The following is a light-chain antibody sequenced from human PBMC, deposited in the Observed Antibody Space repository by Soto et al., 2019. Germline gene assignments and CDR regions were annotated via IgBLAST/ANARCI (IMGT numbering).Light chain of an antibody. Sequence: EIVLTQSPGTLSLSPGERATLSCRASQSVSSSFLAWYQQKPGQAPSLLIYGASSMATGIPDRFSGSGSGTDFTLTISRLEPEAVVVYYCEQYGSSPLTFGGGTKVEIK. V-gene: IGKV3-20*01. CDR3: EQYGSSPLT. J-gene: IGKJ4*01. CDR2: GAS. CDR1: QSVSSSF.